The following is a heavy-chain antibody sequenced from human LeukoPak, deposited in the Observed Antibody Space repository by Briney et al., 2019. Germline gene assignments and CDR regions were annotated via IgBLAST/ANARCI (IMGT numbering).Heavy chain of an antibody. D-gene: IGHD2-2*01. CDR1: GGSISSGDYY. CDR2: IYYSGST. J-gene: IGHJ4*02. Sequence: SQTLSLTCTVSGGSISSGDYYWSWIRQPPGKGLEWIGYIYYSGSTYYNPSLKSRVTISVDTSKNQFSLKLSSVTAADTAVYYCGRGGQYQLLPFDYWGQGTLVTVSS. CDR3: GRGGQYQLLPFDY. V-gene: IGHV4-30-4*01.